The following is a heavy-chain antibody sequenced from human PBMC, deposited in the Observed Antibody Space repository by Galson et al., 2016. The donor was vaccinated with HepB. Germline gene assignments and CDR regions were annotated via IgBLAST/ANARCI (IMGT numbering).Heavy chain of an antibody. D-gene: IGHD6-19*01. CDR2: ITSSSDTM. CDR3: ASRHSGWYYFDY. J-gene: IGHJ4*02. Sequence: SLRLSCAASGFIFSVYNMNWARQAPGKGLEWIARITSSSDTMYYADSVKGRFTISRDNAKNSLYLQMNSLRAEDTAVYYCASRHSGWYYFDYWGQGTLVTVSS. CDR1: GFIFSVYN. V-gene: IGHV3-48*04.